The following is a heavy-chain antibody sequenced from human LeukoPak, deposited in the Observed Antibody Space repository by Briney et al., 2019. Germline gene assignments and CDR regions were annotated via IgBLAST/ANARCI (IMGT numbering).Heavy chain of an antibody. CDR2: MNPNSGNT. J-gene: IGHJ4*02. D-gene: IGHD5-12*01. Sequence: ASVKVSCKASGYTFTSYDINWVRQATGQGLEWMGWMNPNSGNTGYAQKFQGRVTMTRNTSISTAYMELSRLKSDDTAVFYCAIATMTGGVFDYWGQGTLVTVSS. CDR3: AIATMTGGVFDY. CDR1: GYTFTSYD. V-gene: IGHV1-8*01.